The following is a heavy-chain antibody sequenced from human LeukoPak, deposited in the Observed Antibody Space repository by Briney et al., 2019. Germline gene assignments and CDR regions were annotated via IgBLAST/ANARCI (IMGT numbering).Heavy chain of an antibody. CDR2: TYYRSKWYN. J-gene: IGHJ6*02. V-gene: IGHV6-1*01. CDR1: GDSVSSNSAA. CDR3: ARHRRDYYDSSGYQYYYYGMDV. D-gene: IGHD3-22*01. Sequence: SQTLSLTCAISGDSVSSNSAAWNWIRQSPSRGLEWLGRTYYRSKWYNDYAVFVKSRITINPDTSKNQFSLQLNSVTPEDTAVYYCARHRRDYYDSSGYQYYYYGMDVWGQGTTVTVSS.